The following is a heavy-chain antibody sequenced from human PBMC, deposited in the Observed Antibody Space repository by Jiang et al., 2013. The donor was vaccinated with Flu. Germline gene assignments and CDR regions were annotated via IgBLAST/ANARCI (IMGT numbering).Heavy chain of an antibody. J-gene: IGHJ6*02. D-gene: IGHD6-19*01. CDR2: INTNTGNP. Sequence: EWMGWINTNTGNPTYAQGFTGRFVFSLDTSVSTSYLQISGLKAEDTGVYFCARGGIAVSGSSPMDVWGQGTTVTVSS. CDR3: ARGGIAVSGSSPMDV. V-gene: IGHV7-4-1*02.